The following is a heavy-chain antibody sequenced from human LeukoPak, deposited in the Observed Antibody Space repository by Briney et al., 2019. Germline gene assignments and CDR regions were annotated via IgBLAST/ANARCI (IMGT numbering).Heavy chain of an antibody. J-gene: IGHJ4*02. Sequence: GGSLRLSCAASGFTFSSYAMHWVRQAPGKGLEWVSIISSYDGTNKYYADSVRGRFTISRDNSKNTLYLQMNSLRAEDTAVYYCARSSSTLWWTFDYWGQGTLVTVSS. CDR3: ARSSSTLWWTFDY. D-gene: IGHD2-21*01. V-gene: IGHV3-30-3*01. CDR1: GFTFSSYA. CDR2: ISSYDGTNK.